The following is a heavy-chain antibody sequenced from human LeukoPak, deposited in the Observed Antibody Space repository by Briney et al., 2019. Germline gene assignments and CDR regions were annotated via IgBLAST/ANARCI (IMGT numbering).Heavy chain of an antibody. CDR3: ARSASCCYPGDY. CDR1: GYTFTCYY. V-gene: IGHV1-2*02. CDR2: INPNSGGT. Sequence: ASVKVSCKASGYTFTCYYMHWVRQGPGQGLGWMGWINPNSGGTNYAQKFQGRVTMTRNTSISTAYMELSRLRSDDTAVYYCARSASCCYPGDYWGQGTLVTVSS. D-gene: IGHD2-2*01. J-gene: IGHJ4*02.